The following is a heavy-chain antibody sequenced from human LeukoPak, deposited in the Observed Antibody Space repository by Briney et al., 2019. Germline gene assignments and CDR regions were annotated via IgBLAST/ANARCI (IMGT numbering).Heavy chain of an antibody. V-gene: IGHV1-3*03. CDR2: ITAGNGDT. CDR1: GCTFTNYV. D-gene: IGHD2/OR15-2a*01. J-gene: IGHJ3*02. Sequence: ASVKVSCKASGCTFTNYVIHWVRQAPGQRLEWMGWITAGNGDTKYSQEFQGRVTITRDTSASTAYMELSSLRSDDMAVYYCAISNIGTSRNSFDIWGQGTMVTVSS. CDR3: AISNIGTSRNSFDI.